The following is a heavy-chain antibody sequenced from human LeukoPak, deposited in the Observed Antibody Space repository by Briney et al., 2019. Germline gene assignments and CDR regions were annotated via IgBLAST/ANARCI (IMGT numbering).Heavy chain of an antibody. J-gene: IGHJ6*02. Sequence: GGSLRLSCAASGFTFSSYAMHWVRQAPGKGLEWVAVISYDGSNKYYADSVKGRFTISRDNSKNTLYLQMNSLRAEDTAVYCCARDFGGGMVVWGQGTTVTVS. CDR1: GFTFSSYA. V-gene: IGHV3-30-3*01. CDR3: ARDFGGGMVV. D-gene: IGHD4-23*01. CDR2: ISYDGSNK.